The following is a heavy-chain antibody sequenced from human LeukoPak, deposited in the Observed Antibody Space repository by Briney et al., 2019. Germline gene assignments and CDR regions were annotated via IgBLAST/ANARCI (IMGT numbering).Heavy chain of an antibody. V-gene: IGHV4-4*01. CDR1: GDSISSSNW. D-gene: IGHD6-13*01. J-gene: IGHJ5*02. CDR3: ARSPITAAGVNWFDP. Sequence: SGTLSLTCAVSGDSISSSNWWSWVRQPPGKGLEWIGEIYHSGSTNYNPSLKSRITISVDKSNNQFSLKLTSVTAADTAMYCCARSPITAAGVNWFDPWGQGTLVTVSS. CDR2: IYHSGST.